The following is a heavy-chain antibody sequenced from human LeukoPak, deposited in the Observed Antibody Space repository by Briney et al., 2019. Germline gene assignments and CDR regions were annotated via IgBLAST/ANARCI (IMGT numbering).Heavy chain of an antibody. Sequence: AGGSLRLSCAASGFTFSSYSMNWVRQAPGKGLEWVSYISSSSSTIYYADSVKGRFTISRDNAKNSLYLQMNSLRDEDTAVYYCARIDDYGDYVGGLDFDYWGQGTLVTVSS. CDR2: ISSSSSTI. J-gene: IGHJ4*02. V-gene: IGHV3-48*02. CDR1: GFTFSSYS. D-gene: IGHD4-17*01. CDR3: ARIDDYGDYVGGLDFDY.